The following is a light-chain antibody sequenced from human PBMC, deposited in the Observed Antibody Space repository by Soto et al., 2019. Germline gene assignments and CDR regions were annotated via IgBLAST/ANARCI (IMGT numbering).Light chain of an antibody. J-gene: IGKJ1*01. CDR3: QQYGSSGT. Sequence: IVLTHSPGTLSLSPGERATLSCRASQSVSNNYLAWYQQKPGQAPRLLIYGASNRATGIPDRFSGSGSGTDFTLTISRLEPEDFAVYYCQQYGSSGTSGQGTKVDIK. CDR2: GAS. V-gene: IGKV3-20*01. CDR1: QSVSNNY.